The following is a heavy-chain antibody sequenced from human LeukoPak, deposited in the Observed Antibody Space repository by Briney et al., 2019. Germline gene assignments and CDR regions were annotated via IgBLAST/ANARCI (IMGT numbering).Heavy chain of an antibody. CDR3: ARGSVSGGSCYSN. CDR1: GGSISSYY. D-gene: IGHD2-15*01. Sequence: PSETLSLTCTVSGGSISSYYWSWIRQPPGKGLEWIGYVSDSGSTNYNPSLKSRVTISVDTSKNQVSLKLTSVTAADTAVYYCARGSVSGGSCYSNWGQGSLVTVSS. J-gene: IGHJ4*02. CDR2: VSDSGST. V-gene: IGHV4-59*01.